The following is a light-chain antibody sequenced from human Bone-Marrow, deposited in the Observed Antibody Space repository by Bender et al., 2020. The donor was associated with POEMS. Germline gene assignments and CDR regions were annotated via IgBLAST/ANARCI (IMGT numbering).Light chain of an antibody. V-gene: IGLV1-40*01. Sequence: QSVLTQPPSLSEAPGQRVTISCTGSTSNIGAGYDVHWYHQLPGTAPKLLIYGYNNRPSGVPDRFSGSKSGTSASLAITGLQAEDEGDYYCQSYDNSLGGWVFGGGTKLTVL. CDR1: TSNIGAGYD. J-gene: IGLJ3*02. CDR3: QSYDNSLGGWV. CDR2: GYN.